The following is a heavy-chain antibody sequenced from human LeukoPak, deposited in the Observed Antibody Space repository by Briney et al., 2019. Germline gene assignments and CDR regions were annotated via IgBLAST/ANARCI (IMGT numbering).Heavy chain of an antibody. V-gene: IGHV3-21*01. D-gene: IGHD3-10*01. CDR2: ISSSSSYI. CDR3: ARELYGSGSYDY. J-gene: IGHJ4*02. Sequence: GGSLRLSCAASGFTFSSYSMNWVRQAPGKGLEWVSSISSSSSYIYYADSVKGRFTISRDNAKNSLYLQVNSLRAEDTAVYYCARELYGSGSYDYWGQGTLVTVSS. CDR1: GFTFSSYS.